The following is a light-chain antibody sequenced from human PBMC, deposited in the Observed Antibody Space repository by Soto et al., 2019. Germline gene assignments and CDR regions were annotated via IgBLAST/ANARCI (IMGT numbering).Light chain of an antibody. V-gene: IGKV1-9*01. J-gene: IGKJ2*01. CDR1: QGISSY. CDR2: AAS. Sequence: DIRLTQSPSFLSASVGDRVTITCRASQGISSYLAWYQQKPGKAPKLLIYAASTLQSGVPSRFSGSGSGTEFTLTISSLQPEDFATYSCQQQRTFGQGTKLEIK. CDR3: QQQRT.